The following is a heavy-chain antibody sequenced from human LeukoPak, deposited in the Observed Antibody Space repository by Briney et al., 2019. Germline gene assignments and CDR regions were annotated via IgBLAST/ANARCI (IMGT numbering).Heavy chain of an antibody. CDR3: ARGGGSYYFDY. Sequence: GGSLRLSCAASGFTFSSYSMSWVRQAPGKGLEWVSSISSSSSYIYYAESVKGRFTISRDNAKNSLYLQMNSLRAEDTAVYYCARGGGSYYFDYWGQGTLVTVSS. CDR2: ISSSSSYI. D-gene: IGHD4-23*01. V-gene: IGHV3-21*01. CDR1: GFTFSSYS. J-gene: IGHJ4*02.